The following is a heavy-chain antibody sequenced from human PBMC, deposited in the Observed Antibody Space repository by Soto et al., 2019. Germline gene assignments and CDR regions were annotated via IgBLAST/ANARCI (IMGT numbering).Heavy chain of an antibody. CDR2: ISSSSSYI. Sequence: GGSLRLSCAASGFTFSSYSMNWVRQAPGKWLELVSSISSSSSYIYYADSVKGRFTISRDNAKNSLYLQMNSLRAEDTAVYYCARTRVVIRHPYGMDVWGQGTTVTVSS. J-gene: IGHJ6*02. CDR1: GFTFSSYS. CDR3: ARTRVVIRHPYGMDV. D-gene: IGHD3-3*01. V-gene: IGHV3-21*01.